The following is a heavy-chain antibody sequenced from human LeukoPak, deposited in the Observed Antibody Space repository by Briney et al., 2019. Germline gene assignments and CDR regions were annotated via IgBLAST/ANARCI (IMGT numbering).Heavy chain of an antibody. J-gene: IGHJ4*02. CDR3: AKYIGGSMFEH. CDR1: GDSIMSSGSY. Sequence: SETLSLTCSVSGDSIMSSGSYWGWIRQPPGKALEWIGSVSSSGGTHYSPSLKNRLSISMDTSQNQFSLRLSSVTVADTAVYYCAKYIGGSMFEHWGQGALVTASS. CDR2: VSSSGGT. D-gene: IGHD3-10*01. V-gene: IGHV4-39*07.